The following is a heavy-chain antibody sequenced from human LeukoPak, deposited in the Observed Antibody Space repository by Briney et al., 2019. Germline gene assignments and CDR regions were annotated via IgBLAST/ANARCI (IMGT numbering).Heavy chain of an antibody. Sequence: GGSLRLSCAASGFTFSNAWMSWVRQAPGKGLEWVGRIKSKTDGGTTDYDAPVKGRFTISRDDSKNTLYLQMNSLKTEDTAVYYCTTSPYCGGDCYSWGQGTLVTVSS. D-gene: IGHD2-21*02. CDR3: TTSPYCGGDCYS. J-gene: IGHJ4*02. CDR1: GFTFSNAW. V-gene: IGHV3-15*01. CDR2: IKSKTDGGTT.